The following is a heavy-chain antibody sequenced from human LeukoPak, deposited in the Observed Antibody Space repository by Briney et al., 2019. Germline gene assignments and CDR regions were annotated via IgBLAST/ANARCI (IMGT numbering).Heavy chain of an antibody. J-gene: IGHJ4*02. CDR1: GGSISSYY. D-gene: IGHD4-11*01. CDR3: AREGVTKCYFDY. CDR2: IYYSGST. V-gene: IGHV4-59*01. Sequence: KSSETLSLTCTVSGGSISSYYWSWIRQPPGKGLEWIGYIYYSGSTDYNPSLKSRVTISVDTSKNQFSLKLSSVTAADTAVYYCAREGVTKCYFDYWGQGTLVTVSS.